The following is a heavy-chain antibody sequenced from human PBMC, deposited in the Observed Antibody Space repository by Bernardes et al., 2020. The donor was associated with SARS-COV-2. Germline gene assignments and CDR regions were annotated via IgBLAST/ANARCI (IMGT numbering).Heavy chain of an antibody. CDR2: PYYSGIT. CDR3: TRGVGYNYGKPSDYYYYGMDV. D-gene: IGHD5-18*01. CDR1: GGSVTSGTYY. V-gene: IGHV4-61*01. J-gene: IGHJ6*02. Sequence: SETLSLTCIVSGGSVTSGTYYWSCNRQRPGMGREWNGYPYYSGITNYNPFLKSLATFSVDPYTTQFFLKLRSVTAADTAVYFCTRGVGYNYGKPSDYYYYGMDVWSQGTTVTVSS.